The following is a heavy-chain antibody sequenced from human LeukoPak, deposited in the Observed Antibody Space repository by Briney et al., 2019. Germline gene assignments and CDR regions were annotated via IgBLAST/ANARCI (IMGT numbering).Heavy chain of an antibody. CDR1: GGSISSYY. CDR3: ASDQSPGYGDAGY. D-gene: IGHD4-17*01. CDR2: IYYSGST. J-gene: IGHJ4*02. V-gene: IGHV4-59*01. Sequence: SETLSLTCTVSGGSISSYYWSWLRQPPAKGLEWLGYIYYSGSTNYNPSLKSRVTISVDTSKNQFSLKLSSVTAADTAVYDCASDQSPGYGDAGYWGQGTLVTVSS.